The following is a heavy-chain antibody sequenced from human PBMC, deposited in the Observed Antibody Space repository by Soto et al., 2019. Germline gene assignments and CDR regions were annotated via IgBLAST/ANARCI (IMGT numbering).Heavy chain of an antibody. CDR2: ISYDGSNN. CDR1: GFTFSSYG. J-gene: IGHJ4*02. CDR3: AKDNYGYGYYFDY. V-gene: IGHV3-30*18. D-gene: IGHD5-12*01. Sequence: GGSLRLSCAVAGFTFSSYGMRWVRQAQNKGLGWVAVISYDGSNNYYADSVKGRFTISRDNSKNTLYLQMNSLRAEDTVVYYCAKDNYGYGYYFDYWGQGTLVTVSS.